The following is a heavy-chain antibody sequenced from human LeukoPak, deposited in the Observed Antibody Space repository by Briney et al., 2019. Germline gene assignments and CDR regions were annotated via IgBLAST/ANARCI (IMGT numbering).Heavy chain of an antibody. CDR2: ISAGGTST. J-gene: IGHJ4*02. CDR3: AKVTGIWYWDY. Sequence: GGSLRLSCAASGFTFSSIAMSWVRQAPGKGLDWVSGISAGGTSTYYADSVDGRFIISRDNSKNTLYLQMNGLRAEDTAVYYCAKVTGIWYWDYWGQGTLVTVSS. D-gene: IGHD6-13*01. CDR1: GFTFSSIA. V-gene: IGHV3-23*01.